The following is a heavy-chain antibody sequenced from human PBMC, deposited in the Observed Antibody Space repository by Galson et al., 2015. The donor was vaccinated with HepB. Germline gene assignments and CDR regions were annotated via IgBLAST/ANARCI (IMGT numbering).Heavy chain of an antibody. Sequence: ALSIAGEAAGVSVGCYAWGWVHQGPREGLGWVSDSSDSAWSKRYGCSVGRRFTLSPDLSKHRLYLQMNSLRAGDTAVYYCARVGWELRPLDYWGQGTLVTVSS. CDR1: GVSVGCYA. CDR3: ARVGWELRPLDY. V-gene: IGHV3-23*01. CDR2: SSDSAWSK. D-gene: IGHD1-26*01. J-gene: IGHJ4*02.